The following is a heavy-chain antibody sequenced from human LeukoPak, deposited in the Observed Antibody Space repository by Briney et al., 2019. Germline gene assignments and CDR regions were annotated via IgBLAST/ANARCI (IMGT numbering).Heavy chain of an antibody. J-gene: IGHJ4*02. CDR3: AKVLGLSEPAVRLFEY. Sequence: GGSLRLSCAASGFTFSSYSMNWVRQAPGKGLEWVSSISSSSSYIYYADSVKGRFTISRDNARNSLYLQMNSLRAEDTAVYYCAKVLGLSEPAVRLFEYWGQGTLVTVSS. V-gene: IGHV3-21*01. CDR1: GFTFSSYS. CDR2: ISSSSSYI. D-gene: IGHD1-14*01.